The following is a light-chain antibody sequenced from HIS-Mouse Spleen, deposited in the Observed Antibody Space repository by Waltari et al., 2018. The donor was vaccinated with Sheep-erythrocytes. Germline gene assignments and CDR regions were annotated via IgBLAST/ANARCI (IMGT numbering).Light chain of an antibody. CDR2: EVR. J-gene: IGLJ3*02. Sequence: QSALTQPPSASGSPGQSVTISCTGTSSDVGGYNYVPWYQQHPGKAPKPMIYEVRKRPSGVPARFSGSKSGNTASLTVSGLQAEDEADYYCSSYAGSNNWVFGGGTKLTVL. V-gene: IGLV2-8*01. CDR3: SSYAGSNNWV. CDR1: SSDVGGYNY.